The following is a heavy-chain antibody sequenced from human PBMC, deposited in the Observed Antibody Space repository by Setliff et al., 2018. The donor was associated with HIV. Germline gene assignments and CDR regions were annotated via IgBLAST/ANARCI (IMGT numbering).Heavy chain of an antibody. CDR2: VFHSGSA. Sequence: ASETLSLTCAVSGGPLNSRNWWSWVRQPPGKGPEWIGEVFHSGSANYNPSLKSRVTISVDTSKNQFSLTLTSVTATDTAVYYCARHRKDDYFLTAYFDSLGQGALVTVSS. CDR1: GGPLNSRNW. J-gene: IGHJ4*02. D-gene: IGHD4-17*01. CDR3: ARHRKDDYFLTAYFDS. V-gene: IGHV4-4*02.